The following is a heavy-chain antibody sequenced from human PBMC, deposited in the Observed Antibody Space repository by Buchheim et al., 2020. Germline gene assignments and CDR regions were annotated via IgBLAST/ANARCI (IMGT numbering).Heavy chain of an antibody. CDR2: ISYSGST. D-gene: IGHD1-26*01. V-gene: IGHV4-39*01. Sequence: QLQLQESGPGLVKPSETLSLTCTVSGGSISSSTYFWGWIRQPPGKGLEWIGIISYSGSTQNNPSLKSRVTISVYTSKNQFSLKLTSVTAADTAVYYCARRGDGGRAFDFWGQGTL. CDR3: ARRGDGGRAFDF. CDR1: GGSISSSTYF. J-gene: IGHJ4*02.